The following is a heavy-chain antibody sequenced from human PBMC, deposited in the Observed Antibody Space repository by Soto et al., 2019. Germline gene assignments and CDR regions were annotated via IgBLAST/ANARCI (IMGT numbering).Heavy chain of an antibody. V-gene: IGHV2-5*02. CDR1: GFSLTTSGVG. CDR2: IYWDDDK. D-gene: IGHD2-21*02. CDR3: AHETYCGGDCYPNYFDY. J-gene: IGHJ4*02. Sequence: QITLKESGPTLVKPTQTLTMSCTFSGFSLTTSGVGVGWIRQRPGEALECLALIYWDDDKRYSPSLESRLTSNNDRSKHQVVLTLNNGDPVDTATYYCAHETYCGGDCYPNYFDYWGQGTLVTVSS.